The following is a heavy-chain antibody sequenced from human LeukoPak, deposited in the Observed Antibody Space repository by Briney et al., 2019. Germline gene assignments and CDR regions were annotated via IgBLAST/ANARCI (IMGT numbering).Heavy chain of an antibody. CDR1: GFTFSSYW. Sequence: GGSLRLSCAASGFTFSSYWITWVRQAPGKGLEWVSGIYGGSTTTTFYADSVKGRFTISRDNSMNTLYLQMNSLRAEDTAVYYCAKDLTPDGAWDIDYWGQGTLITVSS. D-gene: IGHD3-9*01. CDR3: AKDLTPDGAWDIDY. CDR2: IYGGSTTTT. J-gene: IGHJ4*02. V-gene: IGHV3-23*01.